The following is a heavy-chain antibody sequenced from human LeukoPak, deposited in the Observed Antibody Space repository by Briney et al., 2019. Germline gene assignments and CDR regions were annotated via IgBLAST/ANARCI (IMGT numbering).Heavy chain of an antibody. CDR2: ISSNGGST. CDR3: ARSEVHYDFWSGYSQHYYGMDV. CDR1: GFTFSSYA. D-gene: IGHD3-3*01. V-gene: IGHV3-64*01. Sequence: GGSLRLSCAASGFTFSSYAMHWVRQAPGMGLEYVSAISSNGGSTYYANSVKGRFTISRDNSKNTLYLQMGSLRAEDMAVYYCARSEVHYDFWSGYSQHYYGMDVWGQGTTVTVSS. J-gene: IGHJ6*02.